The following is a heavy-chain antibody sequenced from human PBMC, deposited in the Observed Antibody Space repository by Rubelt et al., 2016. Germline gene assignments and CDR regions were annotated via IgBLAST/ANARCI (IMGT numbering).Heavy chain of an antibody. CDR2: ISGSGGST. V-gene: IGHV3-23*04. D-gene: IGHD2-15*01. CDR1: GFTFSSYA. Sequence: EVQLVESGGGLVQPGGSLRLSCAASGFTFSSYAMSWVRQAPGKGLEWVSAISGSGGSTYYADSVKGRFTISRENSKNTLYLQMNSLRAEDRAVYDGAKERARGYCSGGGCYSGLDYWGQGTLVTVSS. CDR3: AKERARGYCSGGGCYSGLDY. J-gene: IGHJ4*02.